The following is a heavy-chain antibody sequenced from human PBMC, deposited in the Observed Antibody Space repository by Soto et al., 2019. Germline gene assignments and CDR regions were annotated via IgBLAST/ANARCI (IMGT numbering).Heavy chain of an antibody. CDR2: ISSGGSTI. V-gene: IGHV3-48*03. CDR3: ARERYYDSSGYSG. D-gene: IGHD3-22*01. Sequence: EVQLVESGGGLVQPGGSLRLSCAASGFTFSSYEMNWVRQAPGKGLEWVSYISSGGSTIYYADSVKGRFTISRDNAKNSLYLQMNSLRAEDTAVYYCARERYYDSSGYSGWGKGTLVTVSS. J-gene: IGHJ1*01. CDR1: GFTFSSYE.